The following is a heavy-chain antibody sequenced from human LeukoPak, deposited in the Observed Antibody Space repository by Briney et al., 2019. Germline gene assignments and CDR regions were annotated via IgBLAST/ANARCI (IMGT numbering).Heavy chain of an antibody. CDR2: ISGSGGTT. J-gene: IGHJ4*02. CDR1: GFTFSSYA. Sequence: GGSLRLSCAASGFTFSSYAMSWVRQAPGKGLEWVSAISGSGGTTYYADSVKGRFTISRDNSKNTLYLQMNSLRAEDTAVYYCAKDRASGSGSYSYRGFDYWGQGTLVTVSS. V-gene: IGHV3-23*01. D-gene: IGHD6-19*01. CDR3: AKDRASGSGSYSYRGFDY.